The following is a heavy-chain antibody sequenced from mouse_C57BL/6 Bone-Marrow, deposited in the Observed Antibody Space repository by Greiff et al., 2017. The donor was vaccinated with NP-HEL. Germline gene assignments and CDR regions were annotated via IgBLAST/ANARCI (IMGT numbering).Heavy chain of an antibody. J-gene: IGHJ4*01. D-gene: IGHD2-12*01. Sequence: EVQLQQSGPELAKPGASVKISCKASGYTFTDYYMNWVKQSHGKSLEWIGDINPNNGGTSYNQKFKGKATLTVDKSSSTAYMELRSLTSEDSAVYYCARWNDDYAMDYWGQGTSVTVSS. CDR1: GYTFTDYY. CDR3: ARWNDDYAMDY. V-gene: IGHV1-26*01. CDR2: INPNNGGT.